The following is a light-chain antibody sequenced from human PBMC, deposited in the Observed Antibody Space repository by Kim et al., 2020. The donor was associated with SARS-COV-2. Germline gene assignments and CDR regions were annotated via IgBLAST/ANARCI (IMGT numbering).Light chain of an antibody. J-gene: IGLJ3*02. Sequence: RVTISGTRSRSNSGAGYDVHWYQQLPGTAPKLLIYGNSNRPSGVPDRFSGSKSGTSASLAITGLQAEDEADYYCQSYDSSLSGGVFGGGTQLTVL. CDR1: RSNSGAGYD. V-gene: IGLV1-40*01. CDR2: GNS. CDR3: QSYDSSLSGGV.